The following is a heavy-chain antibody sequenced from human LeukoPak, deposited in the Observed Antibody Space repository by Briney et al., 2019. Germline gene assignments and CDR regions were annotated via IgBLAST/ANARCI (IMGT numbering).Heavy chain of an antibody. CDR3: ARVLLERPGIDSFDM. Sequence: GGSLRLSCGASEFSLRSYSMDWVRQAPGKGLEWVSHINSGSSTIYYADSVKGRFTISRDNAGNSLYLHMNSLRAEDTAVYYCARVLLERPGIDSFDMWGQGTMATVSS. D-gene: IGHD1-1*01. J-gene: IGHJ3*02. CDR2: INSGSSTI. CDR1: EFSLRSYS. V-gene: IGHV3-48*01.